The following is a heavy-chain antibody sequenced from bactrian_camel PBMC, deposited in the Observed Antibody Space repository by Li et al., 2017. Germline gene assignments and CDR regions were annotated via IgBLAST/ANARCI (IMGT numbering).Heavy chain of an antibody. D-gene: IGHD1*01. Sequence: HVQLVESGGGSVQAGGSLRLSCAVSGWPHTIYCMGWLRQAPGKEREGVARIDSRGTTEYVDSVKGRFTISKDNAKSTLYLQMNSLKPEDTAVYYCAGDPPRVDVFGQEDLRLKMSIQDFPYWGQGTQVTVS. CDR3: AGDPPRVDVFGQEDLRLKMSIQDFPY. J-gene: IGHJ4*01. CDR2: IDSRGTT. CDR1: GWPHTIYC. V-gene: IGHV3S53*01.